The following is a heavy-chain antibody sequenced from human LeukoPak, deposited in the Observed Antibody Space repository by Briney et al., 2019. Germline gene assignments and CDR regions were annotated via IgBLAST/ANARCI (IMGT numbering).Heavy chain of an antibody. CDR2: INPNSGGT. J-gene: IGHJ4*02. CDR3: ARGMLRLGELSLVDY. D-gene: IGHD3-16*02. V-gene: IGHV1-2*04. Sequence: ASVKVSSKASGYTFTGYYMHWVRQAPGQGLEWMGWINPNSGGTNYAQKFQGWVTMTRDTSISTAYMELSRLRSDDTAVYYCARGMLRLGELSLVDYWGQGTLVTVSS. CDR1: GYTFTGYY.